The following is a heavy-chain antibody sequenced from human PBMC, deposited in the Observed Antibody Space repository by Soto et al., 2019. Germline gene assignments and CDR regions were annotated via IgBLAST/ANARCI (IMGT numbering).Heavy chain of an antibody. Sequence: SETLSLTCTVSGGSISSGGYHWSWIRQHPGKGLEWIGYVYYSGSTYYNPSLKSRVTISVDTSKNQFSLKLSSVTAEATAVYYCARGKNWFDPWGQGTLVTVSS. CDR3: ARGKNWFDP. V-gene: IGHV4-31*03. CDR1: GGSISSGGYH. J-gene: IGHJ5*02. CDR2: VYYSGST.